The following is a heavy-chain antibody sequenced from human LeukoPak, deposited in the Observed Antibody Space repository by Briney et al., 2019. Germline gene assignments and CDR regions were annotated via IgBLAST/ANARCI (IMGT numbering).Heavy chain of an antibody. CDR1: GYTFTGYY. V-gene: IGHV1-2*02. J-gene: IGHJ4*02. D-gene: IGHD3-10*01. CDR2: INPNSGGT. Sequence: ASVKVSCKASGYTFTGYYIHWVRQAPGQGLEWMGWINPNSGGTNYAQKFQGRVTPTRDTSISTAYMELSRLRSDDTAVYYCARVGLYGSGSYLSYWGQGSLVTVSS. CDR3: ARVGLYGSGSYLSY.